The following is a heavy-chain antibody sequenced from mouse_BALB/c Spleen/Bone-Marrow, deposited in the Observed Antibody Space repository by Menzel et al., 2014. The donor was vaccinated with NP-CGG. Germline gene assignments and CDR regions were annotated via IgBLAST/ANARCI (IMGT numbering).Heavy chain of an antibody. J-gene: IGHJ2*01. D-gene: IGHD2-4*01. CDR1: GFNIKDAY. V-gene: IGHV14-3*02. CDR3: ASYDYGYYFDY. CDR2: IVPANGNT. Sequence: EVQLQHSGAELVKPGASVKLSCTTSGFNIKDAYMHWVKLRPEQGLEWIGRIVPANGNTKYAPKFQGKATITADTSSNTAYLQLSSLTSEDTAVYFCASYDYGYYFDYWGQGTTLTVSS.